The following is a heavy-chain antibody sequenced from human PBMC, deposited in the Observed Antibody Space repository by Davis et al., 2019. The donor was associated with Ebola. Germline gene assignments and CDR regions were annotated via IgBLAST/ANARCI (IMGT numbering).Heavy chain of an antibody. J-gene: IGHJ4*02. CDR3: ARGHNFGFEF. D-gene: IGHD1-1*01. CDR2: TYYKSKWYN. Sequence: HPQTLSLTRAISGDSVSTAGWNWTRQSPSRDLVWLGRTYYKSKWYNDYAVSVKSRITINPDTSKNQFSLQLNSVTPEDTALYYCARGHNFGFEFWGQGALVTVSS. V-gene: IGHV6-1*01. CDR1: GDSVSTAG.